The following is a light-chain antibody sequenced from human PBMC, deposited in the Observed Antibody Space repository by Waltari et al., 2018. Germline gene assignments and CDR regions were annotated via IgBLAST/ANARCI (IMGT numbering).Light chain of an antibody. CDR3: QSYDSSLSGLV. V-gene: IGLV1-40*01. CDR1: SPNPGAGYD. J-gene: IGLJ2*01. CDR2: GNS. Sequence: QSVLTQPPSVSGAPGQRVTSPCTGRSPNPGAGYDVPWYQPLPGTAPKPLIYGNSKRPSGVPDRFSGSKSGTSASLAITGLQAEDEADYYCQSYDSSLSGLVFGGGTKLTVL.